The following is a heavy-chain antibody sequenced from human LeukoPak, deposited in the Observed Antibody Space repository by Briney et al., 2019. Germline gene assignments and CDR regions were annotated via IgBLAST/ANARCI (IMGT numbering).Heavy chain of an antibody. CDR3: ARSRRPGPYDYVWGSYRSDYYYYGMDV. CDR2: IYYSGRT. V-gene: IGHV4-59*01. Sequence: SETLSLTCTVSGGSISSYYWSWIRQPPGKGLEWIGYIYYSGRTNYNPSLKSRVTISVDTSKNQFSLKLSSVTAADTAVYYCARSRRPGPYDYVWGSYRSDYYYYGMDVWGQGTTVTVSS. D-gene: IGHD3-16*02. J-gene: IGHJ6*02. CDR1: GGSISSYY.